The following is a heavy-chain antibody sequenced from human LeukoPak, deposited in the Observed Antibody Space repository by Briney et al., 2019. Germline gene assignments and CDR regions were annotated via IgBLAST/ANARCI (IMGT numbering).Heavy chain of an antibody. Sequence: NPGGSLRLSRAASGFTFSSYSMNWVRPAPGKGLEWVSSISSSSSYIYYADSVKGRFTISRDNATNSLYLQMCSLRAQDTPLYCCARVPEIAYDSSGYYGTDYWGQGTLVTV. V-gene: IGHV3-21*01. J-gene: IGHJ4*02. CDR1: GFTFSSYS. CDR2: ISSSSSYI. D-gene: IGHD3-22*01. CDR3: ARVPEIAYDSSGYYGTDY.